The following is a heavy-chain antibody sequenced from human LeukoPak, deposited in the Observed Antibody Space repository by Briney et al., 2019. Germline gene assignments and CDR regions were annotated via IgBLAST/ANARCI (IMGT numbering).Heavy chain of an antibody. CDR2: FYSGGAT. D-gene: IGHD1-14*01. CDR1: GLTVINNY. Sequence: GGPLRLSCAASGLTVINNYMYWVRQAPGKGLEWVSMFYSGGATYYIDSVKGRFTISRDNFKNTLNLQMNNLRPEDTAVYYCARGNPSSRHWGQGTLVTVSS. J-gene: IGHJ4*02. V-gene: IGHV3-66*02. CDR3: ARGNPSSRH.